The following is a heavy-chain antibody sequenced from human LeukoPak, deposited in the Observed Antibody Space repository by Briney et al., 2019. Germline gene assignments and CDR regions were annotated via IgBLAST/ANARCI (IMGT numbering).Heavy chain of an antibody. CDR1: GGSISSGDYY. J-gene: IGHJ4*02. CDR2: IYYSGST. V-gene: IGHV4-30-4*01. Sequence: SETLSLTCTVSGGSISSGDYYWSWIRQPPGKGLEWIGYIYYSGSTYYNPSLKSRVTISVDTSKNQFSLKLSSVTAADTAVYYCAGVNDSIGYYRNFDYWGQGTLVTVSS. D-gene: IGHD3-22*01. CDR3: AGVNDSIGYYRNFDY.